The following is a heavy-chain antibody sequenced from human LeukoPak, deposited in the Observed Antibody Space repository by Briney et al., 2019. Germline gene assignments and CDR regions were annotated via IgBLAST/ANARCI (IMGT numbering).Heavy chain of an antibody. CDR3: ARATLGYYDSWFDP. J-gene: IGHJ5*02. CDR1: GGSISSGSYY. V-gene: IGHV4-61*02. CDR2: IYTSGST. D-gene: IGHD3-22*01. Sequence: PSQTLSLTCTASGGSISSGSYYWSWLRQPAGXXXXXXXXIYTSGSTNYNPSLKSRVTISVDTSKNQFSLKLSSVTAADTAVYYCARATLGYYDSWFDPWGQGTLVTVSS.